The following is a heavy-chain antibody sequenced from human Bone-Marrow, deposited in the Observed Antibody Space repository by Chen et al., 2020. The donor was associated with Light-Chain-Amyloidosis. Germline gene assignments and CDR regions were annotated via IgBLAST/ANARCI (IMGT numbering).Heavy chain of an antibody. CDR3: ASDGGLVVVEAAV. V-gene: IGHV3-15*01. CDR1: GFSSPNAW. Sequence: EVRLVESGGGVVKPGGSLRLSCEAPGFSSPNAWVTWVRQAPGKGLEWLGRIKSESDGGTTAFAASVQGRFGISRDQTRNTVYLQMSSLKSDDTAIYYCASDGGLVVVEAAVWGQGTQVTVSS. D-gene: IGHD2-21*01. J-gene: IGHJ4*02. CDR2: IKSESDGGTT.